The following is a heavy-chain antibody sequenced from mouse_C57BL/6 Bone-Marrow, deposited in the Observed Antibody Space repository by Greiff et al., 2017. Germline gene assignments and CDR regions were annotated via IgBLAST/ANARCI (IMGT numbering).Heavy chain of an antibody. Sequence: EVQRVESGGGLVQPGGSLKLSCAASGFTFSDAWMDWVRQSPEKGLEWVAEIRNKANNHATYYAESVKGRFTISRDDSKSSVYLQMNSLRAEDTGIYYCTRRESNYGAYWGQGTLVTVSA. J-gene: IGHJ3*01. CDR3: TRRESNYGAY. V-gene: IGHV6-6*01. CDR1: GFTFSDAW. CDR2: IRNKANNHAT. D-gene: IGHD2-5*01.